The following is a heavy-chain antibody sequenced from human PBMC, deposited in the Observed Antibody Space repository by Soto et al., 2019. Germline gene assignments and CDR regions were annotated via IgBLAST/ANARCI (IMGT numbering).Heavy chain of an antibody. D-gene: IGHD2-2*01. J-gene: IGHJ4*02. CDR2: ISGSSGST. V-gene: IGHV3-23*01. Sequence: EVHLLESGGGLVQPGGSLRLSCAASGFTFSSYAMSWVRQAPGKGLEWVSAISGSSGSTFYADSVKGRFTISRDNSKNTLYLQMNSLRAEDTAIYYCEKWGGYCSSTTCYEDYWGQGTLVTVSS. CDR3: EKWGGYCSSTTCYEDY. CDR1: GFTFSSYA.